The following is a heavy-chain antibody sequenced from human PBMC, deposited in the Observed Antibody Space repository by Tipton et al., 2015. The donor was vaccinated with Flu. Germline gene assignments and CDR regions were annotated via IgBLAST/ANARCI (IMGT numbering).Heavy chain of an antibody. CDR2: ISWNSGSI. V-gene: IGHV3-9*01. Sequence: SLRLSCAASGFTFDDYAMHWVRQAPGKGLEWVSGISWNSGSIGYADSVKGRFTISRDNAKNSLYLQMNSLRAEDTALYYCARGATNSHYYYMDVWGKGTTVTVSS. D-gene: IGHD1-26*01. J-gene: IGHJ6*03. CDR1: GFTFDDYA. CDR3: ARGATNSHYYYMDV.